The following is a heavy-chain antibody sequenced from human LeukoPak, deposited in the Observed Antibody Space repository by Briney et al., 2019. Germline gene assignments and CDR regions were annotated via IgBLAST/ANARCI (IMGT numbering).Heavy chain of an antibody. Sequence: ASVKVSCKASGGTFSSYAISWVRQAPGQGLEWMGGIIPIFGTANYAQKFQGRVTITTDESTSTAYMELSSLRSEDTAVYYCARHGPVGELPNDYWGQGTLVTVSS. J-gene: IGHJ4*02. CDR1: GGTFSSYA. CDR2: IIPIFGTA. D-gene: IGHD1-26*01. CDR3: ARHGPVGELPNDY. V-gene: IGHV1-69*05.